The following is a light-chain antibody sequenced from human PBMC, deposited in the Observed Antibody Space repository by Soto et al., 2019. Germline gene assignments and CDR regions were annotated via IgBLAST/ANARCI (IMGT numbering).Light chain of an antibody. Sequence: DIQVIQSPSSVSASVGDRVTITCRASQGIGVRLAWDQHKPGKAPQLPIQAACTLLSGVPSRFSGSGSGTYFLLTINSLQPEDFATYYCLQVRKFPRTFSQGTKVEV. J-gene: IGKJ1*01. CDR1: QGIGVR. CDR3: LQVRKFPRT. CDR2: AAC. V-gene: IGKV1-12*01.